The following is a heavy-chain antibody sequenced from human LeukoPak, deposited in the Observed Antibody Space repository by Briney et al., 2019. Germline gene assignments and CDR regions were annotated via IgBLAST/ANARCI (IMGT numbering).Heavy chain of an antibody. CDR2: ISWNSGSI. J-gene: IGHJ6*02. CDR3: AKDYGDYYYYGMDV. Sequence: GGSLRLSCAASVFTFDDYAMHWVRQAPGKGLEWVSGISWNSGSIGYADSVKGRFTISRDNAKNSLYLQMNSLRAEDTALYYCAKDYGDYYYYGMDVWGQGTTVTVSS. D-gene: IGHD4-17*01. CDR1: VFTFDDYA. V-gene: IGHV3-9*01.